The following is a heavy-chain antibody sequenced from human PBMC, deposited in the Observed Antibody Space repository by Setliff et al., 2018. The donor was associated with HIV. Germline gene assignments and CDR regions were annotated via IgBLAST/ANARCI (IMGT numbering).Heavy chain of an antibody. V-gene: IGHV1-46*01. Sequence: GASVKVSCKASGYTFTDNYLHWVRQAPGQGLEWMGFINPRSGSTTYSQKFQGRVTITTDESTNTVYMELYSLTSEDTAIYYCASSAGAVPTTAPYGDYYYYFYMDVWGKGTTVTVSS. CDR1: GYTFTDNY. CDR3: ASSAGAVPTTAPYGDYYYYFYMDV. D-gene: IGHD1-1*01. J-gene: IGHJ6*03. CDR2: INPRSGST.